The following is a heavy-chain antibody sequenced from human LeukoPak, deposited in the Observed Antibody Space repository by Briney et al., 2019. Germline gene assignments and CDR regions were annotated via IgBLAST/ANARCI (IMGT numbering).Heavy chain of an antibody. J-gene: IGHJ4*02. CDR3: ARGGRIFTMVRGVITDLDY. CDR2: MNPNSGNT. Sequence: ASVKVSCKASGYTFTSYDINWVRQATGQGLEWMGWMNPNSGNTGYAQKFQGRVTMTRNTSISTAYMELSSLRSEDTAVYYCARGGRIFTMVRGVITDLDYWGQGTLVTVSS. D-gene: IGHD3-10*01. V-gene: IGHV1-8*01. CDR1: GYTFTSYD.